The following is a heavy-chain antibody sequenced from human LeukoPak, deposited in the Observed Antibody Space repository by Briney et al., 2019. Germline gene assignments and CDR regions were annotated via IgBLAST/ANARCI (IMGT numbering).Heavy chain of an antibody. CDR1: GYTLTSYY. D-gene: IGHD1-26*01. V-gene: IGHV1-46*01. J-gene: IGHJ4*02. Sequence: ASVKVSCKASGYTLTSYYMHWVRQAPGQGLEWMGRINPSGGSTSYAQKLQGRVTMTRDTSTSTVYMELSSLRSEDTAVYYCATVASGSYSYFDYWGQETLVTVSS. CDR2: INPSGGST. CDR3: ATVASGSYSYFDY.